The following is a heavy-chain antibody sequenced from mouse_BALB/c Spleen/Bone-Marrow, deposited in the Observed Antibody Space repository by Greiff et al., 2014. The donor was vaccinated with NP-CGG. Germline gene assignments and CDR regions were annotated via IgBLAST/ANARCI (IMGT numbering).Heavy chain of an antibody. D-gene: IGHD3-2*02. CDR1: GYSFTSYW. CDR2: IHLSDSES. CDR3: TRYDLTTRAFAY. V-gene: IGHV1S82*01. J-gene: IGHJ3*01. Sequence: VQVVESGAELVRPGASVKLSCKASGYSFTSYWMNWVKQRPGQGLEWIGMIHLSDSESRLNQKFKDKATFTVDKSSSTAYLQLSSPTAEDSAVYYCTRYDLTTRAFAYWGQGTLVTVSA.